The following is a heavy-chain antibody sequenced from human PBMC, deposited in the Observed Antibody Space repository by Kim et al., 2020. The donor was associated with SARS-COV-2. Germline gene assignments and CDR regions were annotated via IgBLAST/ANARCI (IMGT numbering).Heavy chain of an antibody. V-gene: IGHV1-24*01. J-gene: IGHJ6*02. CDR2: YDPENGKT. D-gene: IGHD3-10*01. Sequence: ASVKVSCKVSGYTLTELSIHWVRQAPGKGLEWMGGYDPENGKTIYAQKFQGRVTMTEDTSTDTAYMELSSLRSEDTAVYYCGTLEGSHYASGYYGMDVWGQGTTVTVSS. CDR1: GYTLTELS. CDR3: GTLEGSHYASGYYGMDV.